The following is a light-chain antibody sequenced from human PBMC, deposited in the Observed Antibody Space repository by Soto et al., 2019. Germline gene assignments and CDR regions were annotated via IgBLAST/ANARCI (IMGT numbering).Light chain of an antibody. CDR3: QQYNSYSWT. J-gene: IGKJ1*01. CDR1: QSISSW. V-gene: IGKV1-5*03. Sequence: DIQMTQSPSTLSASVGDRVTITCRASQSISSWLAWYQQKPGKAPKLLIYKAYSLESGVPSRFSGSGSGTDFTITISSLQTDDFATYYCQQYNSYSWTFGQGTKVEIK. CDR2: KAY.